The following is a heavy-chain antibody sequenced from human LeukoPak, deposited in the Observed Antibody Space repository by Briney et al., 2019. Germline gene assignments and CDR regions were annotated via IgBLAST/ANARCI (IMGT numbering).Heavy chain of an antibody. CDR1: GFTFSSYG. V-gene: IGHV3-30*18. J-gene: IGHJ4*02. D-gene: IGHD6-19*01. CDR3: AKEEYYESSAWVGDY. CDR2: ISHDGSNK. Sequence: GGSLRLFCAASGFTFSSYGIHWVRQAPGKGLEWVAVISHDGSNKFYADSVKGRFTISRDNSKNTMYLQMNSLRAEDTAVYYCAKEEYYESSAWVGDYWGQGTLVTVSS.